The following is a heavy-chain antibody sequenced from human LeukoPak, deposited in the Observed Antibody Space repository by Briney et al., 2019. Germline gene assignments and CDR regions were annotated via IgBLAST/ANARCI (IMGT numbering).Heavy chain of an antibody. Sequence: ASVEVSCKASGYTLTSYYMHWVRQAPGQVLEWMGIINPSGGSTSYAQKFQGRVTMTRDMSTSTVYMELSSLRSEDTAVYYCARVYGETSYFDYWGQGTLVTVSS. D-gene: IGHD3-10*01. V-gene: IGHV1-46*01. CDR2: INPSGGST. CDR3: ARVYGETSYFDY. J-gene: IGHJ4*02. CDR1: GYTLTSYY.